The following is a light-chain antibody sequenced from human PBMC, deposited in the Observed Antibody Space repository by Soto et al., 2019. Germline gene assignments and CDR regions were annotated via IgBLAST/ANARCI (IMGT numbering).Light chain of an antibody. Sequence: EIVLTQSPGNMSLSPGERATLSCRASQSVSSSYLAWYQQKPGQAPRLLIYGASSRATGIPDRFSGSGSGTDFTLTISRLEPEDFAVYYCQQYGSSLRTFGQGTKVDI. J-gene: IGKJ1*01. CDR1: QSVSSSY. V-gene: IGKV3-20*01. CDR3: QQYGSSLRT. CDR2: GAS.